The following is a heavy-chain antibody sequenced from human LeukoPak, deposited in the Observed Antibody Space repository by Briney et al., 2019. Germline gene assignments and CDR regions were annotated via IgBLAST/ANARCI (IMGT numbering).Heavy chain of an antibody. D-gene: IGHD6-13*01. Sequence: PSETLSLTCAVSGYSISSGYYWGWIRQPPGKGLEWIGSIYHSGSTYYNPSLKSRVTISVDTSKNQFSLKLSSVTAADTAVYYCAGSTAARFGTWGQGTLVTVSS. J-gene: IGHJ4*02. CDR1: GYSISSGYY. CDR2: IYHSGST. V-gene: IGHV4-38-2*01. CDR3: AGSTAARFGT.